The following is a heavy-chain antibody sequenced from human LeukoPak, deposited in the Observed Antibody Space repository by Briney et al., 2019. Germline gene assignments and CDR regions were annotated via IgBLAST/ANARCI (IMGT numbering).Heavy chain of an antibody. V-gene: IGHV1-46*01. D-gene: IGHD5-18*01. CDR1: GYTFTSYY. CDR2: INPSGGST. Sequence: ASVKVSCKASGYTFTSYYMHWVRQAPGQGLEWMEIINPSGGSTSYAQKFQGRVTMTRDMSTSTVYMELSSLRSEDTAVYYCAREDTAMELPYYYYYMDVWGKGTTVTVSS. J-gene: IGHJ6*03. CDR3: AREDTAMELPYYYYYMDV.